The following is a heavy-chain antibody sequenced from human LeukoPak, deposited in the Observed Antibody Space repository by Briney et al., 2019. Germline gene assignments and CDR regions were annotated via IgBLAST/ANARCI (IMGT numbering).Heavy chain of an antibody. V-gene: IGHV4-59*01. J-gene: IGHJ4*02. CDR3: ARGNGYLAGAFDY. Sequence: SETLSLTCTVSGGSISSYYWSWIRHPPGKGLEWIGYIYYSGSTNYNPSLKSRVTISVDTSKNQFSLKLSSVTAADTAVYYCARGNGYLAGAFDYWGQGTLVTVSS. CDR2: IYYSGST. CDR1: GGSISSYY. D-gene: IGHD5-24*01.